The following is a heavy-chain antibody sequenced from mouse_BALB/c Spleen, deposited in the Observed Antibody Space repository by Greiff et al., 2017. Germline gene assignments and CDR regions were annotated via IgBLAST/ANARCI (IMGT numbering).Heavy chain of an antibody. Sequence: VQLQQSGPELVKPGASVKISCKASGYAFSSSWMNWVKQRPGQGLEWIGRIYPGDGDTNYNGKFKGKATLTADKSSSTAYMQLSSLTSVDSAVYFCARSGVDYGYDWFAYWGQGTLVTVSA. CDR1: GYAFSSSW. CDR2: IYPGDGDT. V-gene: IGHV1-82*01. D-gene: IGHD2-2*01. CDR3: ARSGVDYGYDWFAY. J-gene: IGHJ3*01.